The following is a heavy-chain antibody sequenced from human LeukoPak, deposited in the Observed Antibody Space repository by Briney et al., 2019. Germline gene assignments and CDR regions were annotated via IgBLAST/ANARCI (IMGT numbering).Heavy chain of an antibody. CDR1: GGSISSYY. CDR3: ARSRRRPRFDY. V-gene: IGHV4-59*01. CDR2: IYYSGST. Sequence: SETLSLTCTLSGGSISSYYWSWIRQPPGKGLEWIGYIYYSGSTNYNPSLKSRVTISVDTSKNQFSLKLSSVTAADTAVYYCARSRRRPRFDYWGQGTLVTVSS. J-gene: IGHJ4*02.